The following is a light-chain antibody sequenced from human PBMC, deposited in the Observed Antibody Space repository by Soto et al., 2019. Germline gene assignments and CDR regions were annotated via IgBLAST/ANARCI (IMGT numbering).Light chain of an antibody. CDR1: SSDVGGYNY. CDR2: DVS. CDR3: CSYAGSYTFPYV. V-gene: IGLV2-11*01. J-gene: IGLJ1*01. Sequence: QSALTQPRSVSGSPGQSVTISCTGTSSDVGGYNYVSWYQQHPGKAPKLMIYDVSKRPSGVPDRFSGSKSGNTASLTISGLQAADDADYYCCSYAGSYTFPYVFGTGTKLTVL.